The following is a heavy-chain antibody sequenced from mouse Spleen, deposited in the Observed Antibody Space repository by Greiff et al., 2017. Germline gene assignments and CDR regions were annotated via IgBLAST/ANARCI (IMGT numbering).Heavy chain of an antibody. CDR2: IWGDGST. V-gene: IGHV2-6-7*01. CDR3: ARGGSSYFYAMDY. Sequence: LVAPSQSLSITCTVSGFSLTGYGVNWVRQPPGKGLEWLGMIWGDGSTDYNSALKSRLSISKDNSKSQVFLKMNSLQTDDTARYYCARGGSSYFYAMDYWGQGTSVTVSS. CDR1: GFSLTGYG. D-gene: IGHD1-1*01. J-gene: IGHJ4*01.